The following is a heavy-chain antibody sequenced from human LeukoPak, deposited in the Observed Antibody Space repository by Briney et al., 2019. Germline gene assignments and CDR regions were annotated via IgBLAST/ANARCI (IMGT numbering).Heavy chain of an antibody. J-gene: IGHJ4*02. Sequence: PSETLSLTCAVYGGSFSGYYWSWIRQPPGKGLEWIGEINHSGSTNYNPSLKSRVTISVDTSKNQFSLKLSSVTAADTAVYYCARGFVVVDYWGQGTLVTVSS. V-gene: IGHV4-34*01. CDR3: ARGFVVVDY. CDR2: INHSGST. CDR1: GGSFSGYY. D-gene: IGHD2-2*01.